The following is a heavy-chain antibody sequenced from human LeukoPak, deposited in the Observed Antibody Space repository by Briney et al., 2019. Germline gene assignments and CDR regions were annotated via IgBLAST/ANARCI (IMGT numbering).Heavy chain of an antibody. CDR1: GFTFSSYA. D-gene: IGHD3-16*02. Sequence: SGGSLRLSCAASGFTFSSYAMHWVRQAPGKGMEWVAVISYDGSNKYYADSVKGRFTTSRDNSKNTLYLQMNSLRAEDTAVYYCARDHYDYVWGSYRLGYWGQGTLVTVSS. J-gene: IGHJ4*02. CDR3: ARDHYDYVWGSYRLGY. V-gene: IGHV3-30-3*01. CDR2: ISYDGSNK.